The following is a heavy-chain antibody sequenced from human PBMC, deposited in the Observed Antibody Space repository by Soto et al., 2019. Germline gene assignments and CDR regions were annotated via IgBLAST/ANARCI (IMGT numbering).Heavy chain of an antibody. V-gene: IGHV3-23*01. CDR2: ISGSGGST. CDR1: GFTFSSYA. CDR3: AKPHLGYYDFWSGHGGYYFDY. D-gene: IGHD3-3*01. J-gene: IGHJ4*02. Sequence: EVQLLESGGGLVQPGGSLRLSCAASGFTFSSYAMSWVRQAPGKGLEWVSAISGSGGSTYYTDSVKGRFTISRDNSKNTLYLQMNSLRAEDTAVYYCAKPHLGYYDFWSGHGGYYFDYWGQGTLVTVSS.